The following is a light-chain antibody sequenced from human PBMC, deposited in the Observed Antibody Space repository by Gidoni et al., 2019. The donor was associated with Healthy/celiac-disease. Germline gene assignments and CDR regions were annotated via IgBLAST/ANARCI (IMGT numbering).Light chain of an antibody. CDR1: QSISSY. CDR3: QQSYSTPWT. CDR2: AAS. Sequence: DNQMTQSPSSLSASVGDRVTITCRASQSISSYLNWYQQKPGKAPKLLIYAASSLQSGVPARFSGSGSGTDFTLTISSLQPVDFATYYCQQSYSTPWTFGQGTKVEIK. J-gene: IGKJ1*01. V-gene: IGKV1-39*01.